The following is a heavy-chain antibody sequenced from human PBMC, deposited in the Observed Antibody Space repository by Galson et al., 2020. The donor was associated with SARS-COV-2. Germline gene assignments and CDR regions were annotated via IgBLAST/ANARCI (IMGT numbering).Heavy chain of an antibody. V-gene: IGHV4-39*07. CDR1: GGSISSSSYY. CDR3: ASNIRDYNWRSYRKTGSG. D-gene: IGHD3-16*02. CDR2: LYYSGST. J-gene: IGHJ1*01. Sequence: SEPLSLTCTVSGGSISSSSYYWGWLRQPPGKGLEWIGSLYYSGSTYYNPSLKSRVTISVDTSKNQFSLKRSSVTAADTAEYYCASNIRDYNWRSYRKTGSGWGQGTLVTVAS.